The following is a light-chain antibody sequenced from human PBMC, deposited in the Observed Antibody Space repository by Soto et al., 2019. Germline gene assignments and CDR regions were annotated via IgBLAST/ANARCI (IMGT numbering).Light chain of an antibody. CDR1: QSISSW. V-gene: IGKV1-5*01. Sequence: DIQMTQSPSTLSASVGDRVTITCRASQSISSWLAWYQQKPGKAPKLLIYDASSLESGVPSRFSVSGSGTEFTLTISSLQPDDFATYYCQQYNSYSGTFGQGTKLEIK. J-gene: IGKJ2*02. CDR3: QQYNSYSGT. CDR2: DAS.